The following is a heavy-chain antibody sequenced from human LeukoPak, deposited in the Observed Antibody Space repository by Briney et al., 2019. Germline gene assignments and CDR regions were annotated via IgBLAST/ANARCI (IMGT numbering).Heavy chain of an antibody. CDR3: TQRSRGHYDY. V-gene: IGHV3-66*02. D-gene: IGHD3-10*01. J-gene: IGHJ4*02. CDR1: GFTVSTDN. CDR2: VYSGNDGT. Sequence: GGSLRLSCAASGFTVSTDNMSWVRQVPGKGLEWVSVVYSGNDGTNYADPERGRFTISRDDSKNMVYLQMNTLILEDTAVYYCTQRSRGHYDYWGQGTLVTVSS.